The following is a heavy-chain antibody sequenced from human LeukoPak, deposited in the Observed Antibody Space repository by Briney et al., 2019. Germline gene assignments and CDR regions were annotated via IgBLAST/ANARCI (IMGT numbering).Heavy chain of an antibody. CDR2: IYYSGST. J-gene: IGHJ5*02. CDR1: GDSISSSSYH. Sequence: SETLSLMCTASGDSISSSSYHWGWIHQPPGKGLEWIGSIYYSGSTYYNPSLKSRVTVSVDTSKNQFSLKLSSVTAADTAVYYCARLRRSIANHWGQGTLVTASS. V-gene: IGHV4-39*01. CDR3: ARLRRSIANH. D-gene: IGHD6-6*01.